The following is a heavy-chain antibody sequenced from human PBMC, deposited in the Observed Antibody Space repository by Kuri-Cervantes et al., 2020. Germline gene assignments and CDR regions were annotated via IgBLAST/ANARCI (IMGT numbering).Heavy chain of an antibody. J-gene: IGHJ6*03. D-gene: IGHD2-15*01. Sequence: ASVKVSCKASGGAFSSYAFSWVRQAPGQGLEWMGIINPSGGSTSYAQKFQGRVTMTRDTSTSTVYMELSSLRSEDTAVYYCARRGRGRHYYMDVWGKGTSVTVSS. CDR1: GGAFSSYA. CDR2: INPSGGST. V-gene: IGHV1-46*01. CDR3: ARRGRGRHYYMDV.